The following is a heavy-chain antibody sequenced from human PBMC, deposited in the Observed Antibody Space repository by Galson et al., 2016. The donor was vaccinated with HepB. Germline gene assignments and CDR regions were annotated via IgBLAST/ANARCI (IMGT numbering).Heavy chain of an antibody. Sequence: SLRLSCAASRFTFSNYGMHWVRQAPGKGLEWVAVIWYDGSNKYYADPVKGRFTISRDNSKNTLYLQMNSLRAEDTAVYYCARDVAVGATPLDNWGQGTLVTASS. CDR2: IWYDGSNK. V-gene: IGHV3-33*01. CDR1: RFTFSNYG. CDR3: ARDVAVGATPLDN. D-gene: IGHD1-26*01. J-gene: IGHJ4*02.